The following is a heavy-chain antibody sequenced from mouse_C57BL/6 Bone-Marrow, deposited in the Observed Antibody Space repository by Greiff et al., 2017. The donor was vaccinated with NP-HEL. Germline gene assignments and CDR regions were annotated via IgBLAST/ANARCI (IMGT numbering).Heavy chain of an antibody. CDR2: IYPGSGNT. CDR3: AREGEGGFAY. Sequence: VQLQQSGAELVRPGASVKLSCKASGYTFTDYYINWVKQRPGQGLEWIARIYPGSGNTYYNEKFKGKATLTAEKSSSTAYMQLSSLTSEDSAVYFCAREGEGGFAYWGQGTLVTVSA. J-gene: IGHJ3*01. V-gene: IGHV1-76*01. CDR1: GYTFTDYY.